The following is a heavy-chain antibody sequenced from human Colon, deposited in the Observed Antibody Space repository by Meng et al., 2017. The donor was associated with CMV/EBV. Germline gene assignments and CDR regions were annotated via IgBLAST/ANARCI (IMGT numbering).Heavy chain of an antibody. Sequence: GGSLSLSCAASGFTFGDYAMTWVRQAPGKGLEWVAASSGSGVHTYYADSVKGRFTISRDNSRNTVYLQMNSLRAEDTALYYCAKGTQYSDFWSGFRHWGHGTLVTVSS. CDR1: GFTFGDYA. CDR2: SSGSGVHT. CDR3: AKGTQYSDFWSGFRH. J-gene: IGHJ4*01. V-gene: IGHV3-23*01. D-gene: IGHD3-3*01.